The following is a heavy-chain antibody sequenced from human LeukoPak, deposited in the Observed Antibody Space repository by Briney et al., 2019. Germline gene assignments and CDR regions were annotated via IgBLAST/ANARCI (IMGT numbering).Heavy chain of an antibody. CDR3: ARGLQYYDFWSGYYTSWSVP. CDR1: GYTFTGYY. CDR2: INPNSGGT. D-gene: IGHD3-3*01. V-gene: IGHV1-2*02. Sequence: ASVKVSCKASGYTFTGYYMHWVRQAPGQGLEWMGWINPNSGGTNYAQKFQGRVTMTRDTSISTAYMELSRLRSDDTAVYYCARGLQYYDFWSGYYTSWSVPWGQGTLVTVSS. J-gene: IGHJ5*02.